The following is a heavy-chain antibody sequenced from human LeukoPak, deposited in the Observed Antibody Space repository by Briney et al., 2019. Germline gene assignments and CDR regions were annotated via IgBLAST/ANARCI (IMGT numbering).Heavy chain of an antibody. CDR3: VRLFGGVTTFDY. D-gene: IGHD4-17*01. J-gene: IGHJ4*02. CDR1: GFTFSTYS. V-gene: IGHV3-7*01. CDR2: INQDGSAE. Sequence: GGSLILSCAASGFTFSTYSLSWVRQAPGKGLDWVASINQDGSAEYYVDSVRGRFTISRDNAKNSLYLQVNSLRVDDTAVYYCVRLFGGVTTFDYCGQGTLVTVSS.